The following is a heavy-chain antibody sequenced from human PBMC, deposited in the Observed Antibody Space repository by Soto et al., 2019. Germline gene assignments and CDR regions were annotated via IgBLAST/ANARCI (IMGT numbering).Heavy chain of an antibody. D-gene: IGHD3-16*01. Sequence: GGSLRLSCAASGFTFSSHSMNWVRQAPGKGLEWVSYISTSSSTTFYADSVKGRFTISRDNAENSFYLQMNSLRDEDTAVYYCARGVGLALRNTYYFDSWGQGTLVTVSS. V-gene: IGHV3-48*02. CDR3: ARGVGLALRNTYYFDS. J-gene: IGHJ4*02. CDR2: ISTSSSTT. CDR1: GFTFSSHS.